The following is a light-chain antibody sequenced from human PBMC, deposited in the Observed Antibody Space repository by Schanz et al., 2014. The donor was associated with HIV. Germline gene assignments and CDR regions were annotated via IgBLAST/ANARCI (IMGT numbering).Light chain of an antibody. CDR1: SGHSSYA. CDR2: LNSDGSH. Sequence: QLVLTQSPSASASLGASVNLTCTLSSGHSSYAIAWHQQQPEKGPRYLMNLNSDGSHRKGDGIPDRFSGSSSGAERYLTISSLQSEDEADYYCQTWGTGIRVFGGGTKLTVL. CDR3: QTWGTGIRV. V-gene: IGLV4-69*01. J-gene: IGLJ3*02.